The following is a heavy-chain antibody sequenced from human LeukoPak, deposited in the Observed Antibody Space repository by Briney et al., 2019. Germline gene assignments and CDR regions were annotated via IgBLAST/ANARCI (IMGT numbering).Heavy chain of an antibody. D-gene: IGHD3-10*01. CDR2: INIYNGNT. V-gene: IGHV1-18*01. J-gene: IGHJ5*02. Sequence: ASVKVSCKASGYTFTTYNIIWVRQAPGQGLEWMGWINIYNGNTKYAEQVQGRVTMTTDTSTDTAYMELRSLKSDDTAVYYCAREVWSGDRYNWFDPWGRGTLVTVAS. CDR1: GYTFTTYN. CDR3: AREVWSGDRYNWFDP.